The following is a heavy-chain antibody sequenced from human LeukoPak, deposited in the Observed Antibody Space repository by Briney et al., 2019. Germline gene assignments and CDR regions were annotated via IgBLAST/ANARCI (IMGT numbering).Heavy chain of an antibody. Sequence: ASVKVSCKASGYTFTGHYMHWVRQAPGQGLEWMGIINSSGGSTNYAQRFQGRVTMTRDTSISTAYMELSRLRSDDTTVYYCARDTELAVSGTFALHPKFDYWGQGTLVTVSS. D-gene: IGHD6-19*01. CDR3: ARDTELAVSGTFALHPKFDY. CDR1: GYTFTGHY. V-gene: IGHV1-2*02. CDR2: INSSGGST. J-gene: IGHJ4*02.